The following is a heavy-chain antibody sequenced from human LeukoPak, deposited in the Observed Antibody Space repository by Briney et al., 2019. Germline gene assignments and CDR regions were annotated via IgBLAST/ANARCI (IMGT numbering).Heavy chain of an antibody. Sequence: PGRSLRLSCAASGFTFSSYGMHWVRQAPGKGLEWVAFIRYDETNKYYADSLEGRLAISRDNSQNTLYLQMNSLRAEDTAVYYCAKAGYSYGYSDWYFDLWGRGTLVTVSS. J-gene: IGHJ2*01. D-gene: IGHD5-18*01. CDR2: IRYDETNK. CDR1: GFTFSSYG. CDR3: AKAGYSYGYSDWYFDL. V-gene: IGHV3-30*02.